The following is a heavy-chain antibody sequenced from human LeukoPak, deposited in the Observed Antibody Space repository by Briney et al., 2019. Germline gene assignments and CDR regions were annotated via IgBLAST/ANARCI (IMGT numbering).Heavy chain of an antibody. V-gene: IGHV3-11*04. CDR3: ARALDYYYYMDV. CDR2: ISSSGSTI. J-gene: IGHJ6*03. Sequence: GSLRLSCAASGFTFSDYYMSWIRQAPGKGLEWVSYISSSGSTIYYADSVKGRFTISRDNAKNSLYLQMNSLRAEDTAVYYCARALDYYYYMDVWGKGTTVTVSS. CDR1: GFTFSDYY.